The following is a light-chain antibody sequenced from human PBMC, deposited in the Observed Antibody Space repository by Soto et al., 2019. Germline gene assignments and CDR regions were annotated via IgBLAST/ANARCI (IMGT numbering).Light chain of an antibody. CDR1: QSVRSSY. CDR2: GAS. CDR3: QQYGSSPPRLT. Sequence: EIVLTQSPGTLSLSPGERATLSCRASQSVRSSYLAWYQHKAGQAPKLLIYGASSRATGIPDRFSGSGSGTDFTLTISRLEPEDFAVYYCQQYGSSPPRLTFGGGTKVEIK. V-gene: IGKV3-20*01. J-gene: IGKJ4*01.